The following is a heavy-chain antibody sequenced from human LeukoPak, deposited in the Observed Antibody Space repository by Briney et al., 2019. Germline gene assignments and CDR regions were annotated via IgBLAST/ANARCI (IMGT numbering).Heavy chain of an antibody. Sequence: GGSLRLSCAASGFTFSSYAMHWVRQAPGKGLEWVAVISYDGSNKYYADSVKGRFTISRDNSKNTLYLQMNSLRAEDTAVYYCARDPRPQLYYYDSSDAFDIWGQGTMVTVSS. D-gene: IGHD3-22*01. CDR2: ISYDGSNK. CDR3: ARDPRPQLYYYDSSDAFDI. V-gene: IGHV3-30-3*01. J-gene: IGHJ3*02. CDR1: GFTFSSYA.